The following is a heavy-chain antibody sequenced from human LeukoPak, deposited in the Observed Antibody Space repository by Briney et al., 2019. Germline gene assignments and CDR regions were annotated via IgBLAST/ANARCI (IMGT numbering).Heavy chain of an antibody. V-gene: IGHV3-7*01. CDR1: GFTFTIYL. CDR3: ARDRESNWYPFLDS. CDR2: IKEDGSGK. D-gene: IGHD6-13*01. Sequence: GGSLRLSCATSGFTFTIYLMSWVRQTPGKGLEWVANIKEDGSGKWYVDSVRGRFTISRDNAKNSLYLQMNSLRAEDTAVYYCARDRESNWYPFLDSWGQGTLVTVSS. J-gene: IGHJ4*02.